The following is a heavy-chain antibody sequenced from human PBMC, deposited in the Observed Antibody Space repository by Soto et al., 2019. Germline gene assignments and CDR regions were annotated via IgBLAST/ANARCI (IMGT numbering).Heavy chain of an antibody. CDR3: ANYYGSGSYLNDAFDI. J-gene: IGHJ3*02. CDR2: IYYSGST. V-gene: IGHV4-39*01. CDR1: GGSISSSSYY. D-gene: IGHD3-10*01. Sequence: QLQLQESGPGLVKPSETLSLTCTVSGGSISSSSYYWGWIRQPPGKGLEWIGSIYYSGSTFYNPSLKSGVTISVDTSKNQLSLNVRSFTGADTAVYYCANYYGSGSYLNDAFDIWGQGTMVTVSS.